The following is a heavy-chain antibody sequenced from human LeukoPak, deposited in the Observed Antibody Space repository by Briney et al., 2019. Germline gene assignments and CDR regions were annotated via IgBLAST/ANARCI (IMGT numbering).Heavy chain of an antibody. Sequence: GGSLRLSCAASGFTFSSYAMSWVRQAPGKGLEWVSAISGSGGSTYYADSVKGRFTISRDNSKNTLYLQMNSLRAEDTAVYYCASTHLGYCSSGSCQNDYWGQGTLVTVSS. J-gene: IGHJ4*02. CDR1: GFTFSSYA. CDR3: ASTHLGYCSSGSCQNDY. D-gene: IGHD2-15*01. V-gene: IGHV3-23*01. CDR2: ISGSGGST.